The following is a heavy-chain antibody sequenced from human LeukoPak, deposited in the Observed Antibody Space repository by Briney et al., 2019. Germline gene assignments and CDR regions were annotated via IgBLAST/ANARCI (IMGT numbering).Heavy chain of an antibody. CDR1: GGSISSSSYY. CDR2: IYYSGST. Sequence: SETLSLTCTVSGGSISSSSYYWGWIRQHPGKGLEWIGYIYYSGSTYYNPSLKSRVTISVDTSKNQFSLKLSSVTAADTAVYYCARAIQYYYDSSGDYFDYWGQGTLVTVSS. V-gene: IGHV4-31*03. D-gene: IGHD3-22*01. CDR3: ARAIQYYYDSSGDYFDY. J-gene: IGHJ4*02.